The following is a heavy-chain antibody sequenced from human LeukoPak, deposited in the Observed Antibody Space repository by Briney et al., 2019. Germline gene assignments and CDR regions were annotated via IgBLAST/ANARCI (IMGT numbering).Heavy chain of an antibody. CDR2: INHSGST. CDR3: ARGAVGSSSPRRIHWYFDL. V-gene: IGHV4-34*01. J-gene: IGHJ2*01. CDR1: GGSFSGYY. D-gene: IGHD6-6*01. Sequence: SETLSLTCAVYGGSFSGYYWSWIRQPPGKGLEWIGEINHSGSTNYNPSLKSRVTISVDTSKNQFSLKLSSVTAADTAVYYCARGAVGSSSPRRIHWYFDLWGRGTLVTVSS.